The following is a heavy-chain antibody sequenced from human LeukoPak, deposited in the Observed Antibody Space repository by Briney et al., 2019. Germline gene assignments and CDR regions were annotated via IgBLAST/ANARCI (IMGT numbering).Heavy chain of an antibody. D-gene: IGHD6-19*01. CDR3: ARRIFQGSSGWYLFDY. V-gene: IGHV3-30-3*01. CDR1: GFTFNTYA. CDR2: ISSAGSTK. J-gene: IGHJ4*02. Sequence: PGRSLRLSCAASGFTFNTYAMHWVRQAAGMGLEWVAVISSAGSTKYYADSVKGRFTVSRDNSENTLYLQMNSLRAEDTAVYYCARRIFQGSSGWYLFDYWGQGTLVTVSS.